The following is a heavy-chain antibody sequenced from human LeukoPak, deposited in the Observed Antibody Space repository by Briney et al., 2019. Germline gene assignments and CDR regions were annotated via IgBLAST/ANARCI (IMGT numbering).Heavy chain of an antibody. CDR2: NSSSCSYI. J-gene: IGHJ6*02. D-gene: IGHD4-17*01. Sequence: PGGSLRLSCAASGFTFSSYSMNWVRQPPGKGLEWVSSNSSSCSYIYYADSVKGRFTISKDNAKNSVYLKMNSLRVEDTAVYYRARASDYGDYFSGMDVWGQGTTVTVSS. CDR1: GFTFSSYS. CDR3: ARASDYGDYFSGMDV. V-gene: IGHV3-21*01.